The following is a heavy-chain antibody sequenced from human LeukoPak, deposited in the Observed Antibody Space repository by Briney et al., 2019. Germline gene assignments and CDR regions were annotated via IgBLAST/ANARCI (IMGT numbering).Heavy chain of an antibody. Sequence: ASVKVSCKASGYTFTGYYMHWVRQAPGQGLEWMGWINPNGGGTNYAQKFQGRVTMTRDTSISTAYMELSRLRSEDTAVYYCARALGYCSSTSCGRWAFDIWGQGTMVTVSS. D-gene: IGHD2-2*01. CDR2: INPNGGGT. CDR1: GYTFTGYY. J-gene: IGHJ3*02. V-gene: IGHV1-2*02. CDR3: ARALGYCSSTSCGRWAFDI.